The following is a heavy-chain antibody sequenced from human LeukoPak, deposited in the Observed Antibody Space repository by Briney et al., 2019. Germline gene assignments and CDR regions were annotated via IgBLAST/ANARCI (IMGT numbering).Heavy chain of an antibody. Sequence: PGGSLRLSCAASGFTFSSYAMSWVRQAPGKGLEWVSAISGSGGSTYYADSVKGRFTISRDNSKNTLYLQMNSLRAEDTAVYYCAKVPRYDFWSGYWNYWGQGTLVTVSS. CDR3: AKVPRYDFWSGYWNY. D-gene: IGHD3-3*01. J-gene: IGHJ4*02. CDR1: GFTFSSYA. CDR2: ISGSGGST. V-gene: IGHV3-23*01.